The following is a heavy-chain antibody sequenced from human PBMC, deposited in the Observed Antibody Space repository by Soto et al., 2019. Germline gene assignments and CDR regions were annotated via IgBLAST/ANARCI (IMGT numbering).Heavy chain of an antibody. CDR1: GFTFSSYA. V-gene: IGHV3-23*01. Sequence: GGSLRLSCAASGFTFSSYAMSWVRQAPGKGLEWVSAISGSGGSTYYADSVKGRFTISRDNSKNTLYLQMNSLRAEDTAVFCCAKGISIWFVELFTPYYYYYGMDVWGQGTTVTAP. CDR3: AKGISIWFVELFTPYYYYYGMDV. J-gene: IGHJ6*02. D-gene: IGHD3-10*01. CDR2: ISGSGGST.